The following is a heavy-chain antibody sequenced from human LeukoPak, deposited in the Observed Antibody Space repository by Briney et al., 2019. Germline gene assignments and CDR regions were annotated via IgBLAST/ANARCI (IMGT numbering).Heavy chain of an antibody. D-gene: IGHD3-10*01. J-gene: IGHJ6*03. CDR3: ARQYGSGSYYPLGWYYYYYMDV. CDR1: GYTFTSYA. Sequence: GASVKVSCKASGYTFTSYAMNWVRQAPGQGLEWMGWINTNTGNPTYAQGFTGRFVFSLDTSVSTAYLQISSLKAEDTAVYYCARQYGSGSYYPLGWYYYYYMDVWGKGTTVTVSS. V-gene: IGHV7-4-1*02. CDR2: INTNTGNP.